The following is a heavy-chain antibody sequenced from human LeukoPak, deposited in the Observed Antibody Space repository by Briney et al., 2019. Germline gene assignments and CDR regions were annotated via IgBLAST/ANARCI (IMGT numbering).Heavy chain of an antibody. V-gene: IGHV4-39*01. Sequence: ASETLSLTCTVSGASISSSSYYWGWIRQPPGKGLEWIATVYYSGSTFYNPSLKSRVTISVDTSQNQFYLKLRSVTAADTAVYYCARRGGYNDMLTGWGGNDAFDIWGQATMVTVSS. J-gene: IGHJ3*02. CDR2: VYYSGST. CDR3: ARRGGYNDMLTGWGGNDAFDI. D-gene: IGHD3-9*01. CDR1: GASISSSSYY.